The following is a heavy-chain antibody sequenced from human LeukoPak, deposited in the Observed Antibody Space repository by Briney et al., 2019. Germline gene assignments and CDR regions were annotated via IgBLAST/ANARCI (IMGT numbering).Heavy chain of an antibody. V-gene: IGHV4-61*02. D-gene: IGHD3-10*01. CDR2: IYTSGST. CDR1: GGSISSGSYY. J-gene: IGHJ4*02. Sequence: SETLSLTCTVSGGSISSGSYYWSWIRQPAGKGLEWIGRIYTSGSTNYNPSLKSRVTISVDTSKNQFSLKLSSVTAADTAVYYCARAFRPPGDLGLRFDCWGQGTLVTVSS. CDR3: ARAFRPPGDLGLRFDC.